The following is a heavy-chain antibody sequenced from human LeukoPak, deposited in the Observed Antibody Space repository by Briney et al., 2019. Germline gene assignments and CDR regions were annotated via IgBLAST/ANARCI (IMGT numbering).Heavy chain of an antibody. V-gene: IGHV3-21*01. CDR2: ISSSSSYI. J-gene: IGHJ3*02. Sequence: GGSLRLSCAASGFTFSSYSINWVRQAPGKGLEWVSSISSSSSYIYYADSVKGRFTISRDNAKNSLYLQMNSLRAEDTAVYYCARDLLYYYDSSPRALDIWGQGTMVTVSS. CDR3: ARDLLYYYDSSPRALDI. D-gene: IGHD3-22*01. CDR1: GFTFSSYS.